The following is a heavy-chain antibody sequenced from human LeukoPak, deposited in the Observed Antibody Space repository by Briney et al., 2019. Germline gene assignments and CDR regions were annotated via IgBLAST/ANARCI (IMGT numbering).Heavy chain of an antibody. CDR3: ARLGYYDILTGYYLSYNWFDP. J-gene: IGHJ5*02. Sequence: SETLSLTCTVSGGSISSSSYYWGWIRQPPGKGLEWIGSIYYSGSTYYNPSLKSRVTISVDTSKNQFSLKLSSVPAADTAVYYCARLGYYDILTGYYLSYNWFDPWGQGTLVTVSS. CDR2: IYYSGST. D-gene: IGHD3-9*01. CDR1: GGSISSSSYY. V-gene: IGHV4-39*07.